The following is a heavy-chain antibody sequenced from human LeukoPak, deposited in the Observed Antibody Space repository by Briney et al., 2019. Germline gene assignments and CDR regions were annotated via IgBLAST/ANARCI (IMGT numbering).Heavy chain of an antibody. D-gene: IGHD2-2*01. CDR3: ARIGCRVPAAPYYMDV. V-gene: IGHV3-74*01. Sequence: GGSLRLSCAASGSTFSHYWMHWVRQAPGKGLVWVSRINPDGSRTDYADSVAGRFTISRDNAKNSLYLQMNSLRAEDTAVYYCARIGCRVPAAPYYMDVWGKGTTVSVSS. CDR1: GSTFSHYW. J-gene: IGHJ6*03. CDR2: INPDGSRT.